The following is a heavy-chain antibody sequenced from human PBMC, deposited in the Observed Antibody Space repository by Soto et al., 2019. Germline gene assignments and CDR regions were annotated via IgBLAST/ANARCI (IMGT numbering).Heavy chain of an antibody. CDR3: ARAIWETYGMAV. Sequence: EVQLVESGGGLVQPGGSLRLSCAASGFTFSSYAMHWVRQAPGKGLEYVSVISSNGGSTYYANSVKGRFTISRDNSKNTLYLQMGSLRAEDMAVYYCARAIWETYGMAVWGQGTTVTVSS. CDR2: ISSNGGST. J-gene: IGHJ6*02. V-gene: IGHV3-64*01. CDR1: GFTFSSYA. D-gene: IGHD3-9*01.